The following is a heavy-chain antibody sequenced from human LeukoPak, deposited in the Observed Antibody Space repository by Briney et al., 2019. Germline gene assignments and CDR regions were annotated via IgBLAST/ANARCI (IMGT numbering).Heavy chain of an antibody. J-gene: IGHJ6*02. CDR3: ARRSDSSWYYYYYGMDI. CDR2: IYSNGST. CDR1: GGSINSGSLY. Sequence: PSETLSLTCTVSGGSINSGSLYWGWIRQPPGKGLEWIGSIYSNGSTYYSPSLKSRVTILIDMSKNQLSLKLSSVTAADTAVYYCARRSDSSWYYYYYGMDIWGQGTTVTVSS. V-gene: IGHV4-39*01. D-gene: IGHD6-13*01.